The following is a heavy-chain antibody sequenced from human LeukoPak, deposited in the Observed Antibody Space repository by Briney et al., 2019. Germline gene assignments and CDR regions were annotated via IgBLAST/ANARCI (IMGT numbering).Heavy chain of an antibody. Sequence: GGSLRLSCAASGFTFSSYAMSWVRQAPGKGLEWVSAISGSGGSTYYADSVKGRFTISRDNSKNTLYPQMNSLRAEDTAVYYCCRYQLLAPTDYWGQGTLVTVSS. J-gene: IGHJ4*02. D-gene: IGHD2-2*01. V-gene: IGHV3-23*01. CDR1: GFTFSSYA. CDR3: CRYQLLAPTDY. CDR2: ISGSGGST.